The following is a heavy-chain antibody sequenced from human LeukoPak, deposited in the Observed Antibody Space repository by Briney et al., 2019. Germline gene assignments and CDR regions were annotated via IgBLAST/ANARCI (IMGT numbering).Heavy chain of an antibody. J-gene: IGHJ4*02. Sequence: GGSLGLSCAASGFTFSSYAMHWVRQAPGKGLEWVAVISYDGSNKYYADSVKGRFTISRDMSKNTLFLQMNSLRAEDTAIYYCARGRRDSSYSDTDYWGQGVLVTVSS. CDR3: ARGRRDSSYSDTDY. V-gene: IGHV3-30-3*01. D-gene: IGHD2-15*01. CDR1: GFTFSSYA. CDR2: ISYDGSNK.